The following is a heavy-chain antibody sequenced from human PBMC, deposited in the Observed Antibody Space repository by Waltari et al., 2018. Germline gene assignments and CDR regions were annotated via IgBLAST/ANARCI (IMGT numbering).Heavy chain of an antibody. CDR2: SHKDGSEK. D-gene: IGHD7-27*01. J-gene: IGHJ4*02. V-gene: IGHV3-7*01. CDR1: GFTFTDYW. Sequence: EVHLVESGGGLVQPGGSLRLSCAASGFTFTDYWMSWVRQAPGKGPEWVANSHKDGSEKNYVDYVKGRFTISRDNAKDSVYLQMNSLRADDTAMYYCVRDHWGPDYWGQGTLVTVSS. CDR3: VRDHWGPDY.